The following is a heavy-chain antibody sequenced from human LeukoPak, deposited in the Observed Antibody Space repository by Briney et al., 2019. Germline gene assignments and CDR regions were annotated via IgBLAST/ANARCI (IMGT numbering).Heavy chain of an antibody. V-gene: IGHV4-34*01. Sequence: PSETLSLTCAVYGGSFSGYYWSWIRQPPGKGLEWIGEINHSGSTNYNPSLKSRVTISVDTSKNQFSLKLGSVTAADTAVYYCARGHYGGNSEGIFDYWGQGTLVTVSS. CDR2: INHSGST. D-gene: IGHD4-23*01. CDR3: ARGHYGGNSEGIFDY. CDR1: GGSFSGYY. J-gene: IGHJ4*02.